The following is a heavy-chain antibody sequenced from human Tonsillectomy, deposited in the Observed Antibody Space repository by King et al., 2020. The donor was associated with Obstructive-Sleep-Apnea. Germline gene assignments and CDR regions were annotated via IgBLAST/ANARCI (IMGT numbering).Heavy chain of an antibody. V-gene: IGHV1-69*01. D-gene: IGHD4-17*01. CDR1: GGSLSNYA. CDR2: IIPLFGIS. CDR3: ARAGTVTHNHHFGMDV. J-gene: IGHJ6*02. Sequence: QLVQSGAEVKKPGSAVKVSCKASGGSLSNYAVSWVRQAPGQGLEWMGGIIPLFGISNYAQSFQDRFTITADETTSTAYFELSSLRSGDTAIYYCARAGTVTHNHHFGMDVWGQGTTVTVS.